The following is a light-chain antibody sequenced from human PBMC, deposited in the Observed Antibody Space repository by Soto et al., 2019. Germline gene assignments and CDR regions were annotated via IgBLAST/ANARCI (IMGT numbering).Light chain of an antibody. V-gene: IGLV2-8*01. CDR3: SSYVTSNVVV. CDR2: EVY. Sequence: QSVLTQPPSASGSPGQSVTISCTGTRDDVGGYNYVSWFQQLPGKAPKLMIYEVYKRPTGVPARFSGSKSGNTASLTVSGLQAWDEAIYYCSSYVTSNVVVFGGGTKLTVL. J-gene: IGLJ2*01. CDR1: RDDVGGYNY.